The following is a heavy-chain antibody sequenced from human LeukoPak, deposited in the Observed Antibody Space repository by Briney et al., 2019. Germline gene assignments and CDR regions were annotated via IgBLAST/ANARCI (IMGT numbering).Heavy chain of an antibody. J-gene: IGHJ3*02. V-gene: IGHV3-30*18. CDR3: AKSSMIPAGGAFDI. CDR2: ISYDGSNK. Sequence: GGSLRLSCAASGFTFSDYYMSWIRQAPGKGLEWVAVISYDGSNKYYADSVKGRFTISRDNSKNTLYLQMNSLRAEDTAVYYCAKSSMIPAGGAFDIWGQGTMVTVSS. D-gene: IGHD3-22*01. CDR1: GFTFSDYY.